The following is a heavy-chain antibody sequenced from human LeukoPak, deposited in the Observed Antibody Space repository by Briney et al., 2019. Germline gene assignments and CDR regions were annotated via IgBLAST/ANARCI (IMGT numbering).Heavy chain of an antibody. CDR2: IYTSGST. V-gene: IGHV4-4*07. Sequence: TSETLSLTCTVSGDSISTYYWGWIRRPAGKRLEWIGRIYTSGSTNYNPSLESRVTMSVDTSKNQFSLNLSSVTAADTAVYYCARAISSGWFTNAFDIWGQGTMVTVSS. CDR1: GDSISTYY. J-gene: IGHJ3*02. D-gene: IGHD6-19*01. CDR3: ARAISSGWFTNAFDI.